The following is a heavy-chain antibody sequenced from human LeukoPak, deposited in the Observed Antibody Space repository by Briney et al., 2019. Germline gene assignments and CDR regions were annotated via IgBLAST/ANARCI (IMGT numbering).Heavy chain of an antibody. Sequence: ASVKVSCKASGYTFTSYAMHWVRQAPGQRLEWMGWINAGNGNTKYPQKFQGRVTITRDTSIRTAYMEVNSLRSEDTAVYYCARVDGSPDYWGQGTLLTVSS. V-gene: IGHV1-3*01. CDR3: ARVDGSPDY. D-gene: IGHD2-15*01. CDR1: GYTFTSYA. CDR2: INAGNGNT. J-gene: IGHJ4*02.